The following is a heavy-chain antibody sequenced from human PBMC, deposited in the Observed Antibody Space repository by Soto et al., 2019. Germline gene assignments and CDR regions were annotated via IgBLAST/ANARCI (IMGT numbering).Heavy chain of an antibody. D-gene: IGHD3-22*01. CDR2: IDPSDSYT. Sequence: GESLKISCKGSGYSFTNYWISWVRQMPGKGLEWMGRIDPSDSYTNYSPSFQGHVTISADKSISTAYLHWSSLKASDTAMYYCARHRYYDSSGYDAFDIWGQGTMVTVSS. V-gene: IGHV5-10-1*01. CDR3: ARHRYYDSSGYDAFDI. J-gene: IGHJ3*02. CDR1: GYSFTNYW.